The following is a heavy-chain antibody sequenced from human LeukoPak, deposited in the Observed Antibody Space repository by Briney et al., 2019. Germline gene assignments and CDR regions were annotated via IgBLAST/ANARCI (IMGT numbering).Heavy chain of an antibody. J-gene: IGHJ3*02. CDR3: ARFGLGKHIEVAGIPFDI. CDR1: GFTFSGYW. Sequence: PGGSLRLSCAASGFTFSGYWMSWVRQAPGKGLEWVANIKQDGSEKYYVDSVKGRFTISRDNAKNSLYLQMNSLRSDDTAVYYCARFGLGKHIEVAGIPFDIWGQGTMVTVSS. CDR2: IKQDGSEK. D-gene: IGHD6-19*01. V-gene: IGHV3-7*03.